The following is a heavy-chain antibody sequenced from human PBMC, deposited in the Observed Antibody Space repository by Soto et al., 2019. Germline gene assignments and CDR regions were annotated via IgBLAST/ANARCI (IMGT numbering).Heavy chain of an antibody. CDR2: IYPGDSDT. CDR1: GYSFTSYW. Sequence: EVQLVQSGAEVKKPGESLKISCKGSGYSFTSYWIGWVRQMPGKGLEWMGIIYPGDSDTRYSTSFQGQVTISADKSISTAYLPWSSLKASDSAMYYCAGLTMVRGVREYYFDCWGQGTLVTVSS. D-gene: IGHD3-10*01. V-gene: IGHV5-51*03. J-gene: IGHJ4*02. CDR3: AGLTMVRGVREYYFDC.